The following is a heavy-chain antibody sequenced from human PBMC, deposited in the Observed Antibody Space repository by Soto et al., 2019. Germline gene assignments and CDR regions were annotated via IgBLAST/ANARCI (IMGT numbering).Heavy chain of an antibody. D-gene: IGHD6-13*01. V-gene: IGHV4-59*01. J-gene: IGHJ6*02. CDR2: IYYSGST. Sequence: QVQLQESGPGLVKPSETLSLTCTVSGGSISSYYWSWIRQPPGKGLEWIGYIYYSGSTNYNPSLKRRVPISVDTSKNPFSLQLSSVTAADTAVYYCASSNIAAAGFYYYGMDVWGRGTTVTVSS. CDR1: GGSISSYY. CDR3: ASSNIAAAGFYYYGMDV.